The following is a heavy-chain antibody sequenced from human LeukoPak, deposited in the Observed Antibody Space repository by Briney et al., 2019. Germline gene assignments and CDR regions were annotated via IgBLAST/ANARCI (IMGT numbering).Heavy chain of an antibody. D-gene: IGHD3-10*01. CDR1: GFTFSSYW. Sequence: GGSLRLSCAAAGFTFSSYWMSWVRQAPGKGLEWVANVKQDGSEKYYVDSVKGRFTISRDNAKNSLYLQMNSLSAEDTAVYYCARDRRWFGELFPPDYWGQGTLVTVSS. CDR3: ARDRRWFGELFPPDY. CDR2: VKQDGSEK. V-gene: IGHV3-7*01. J-gene: IGHJ4*02.